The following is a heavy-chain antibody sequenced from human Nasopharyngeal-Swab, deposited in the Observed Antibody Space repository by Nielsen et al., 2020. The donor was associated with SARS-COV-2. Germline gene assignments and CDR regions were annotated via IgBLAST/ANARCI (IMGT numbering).Heavy chain of an antibody. D-gene: IGHD3-16*01. CDR3: AKDRGGRSLDS. CDR2: VSYDGTNT. V-gene: IGHV3-30-3*02. CDR1: GFNFTSYA. Sequence: GESLKISCSASGFNFTSYAIHCVRQPPGKGPEWVAVVSYDGTNTFYADSVKGRFAISRDNSKSTVSLQMNSLRSEDTAVYYCAKDRGGRSLDSWGQGTLVTVSS. J-gene: IGHJ4*02.